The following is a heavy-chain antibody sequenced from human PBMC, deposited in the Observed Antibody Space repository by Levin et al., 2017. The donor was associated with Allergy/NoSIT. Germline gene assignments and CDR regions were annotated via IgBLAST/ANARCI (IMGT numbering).Heavy chain of an antibody. CDR3: ARVRLLGYSSSWGGAEDY. CDR1: GYTFTGYY. J-gene: IGHJ4*02. Sequence: GASVKVSCKASGYTFTGYYMHWVRQAPGQGLEWMGWINPNSGGTNYAQKFQGRVTMTRDTSISTAYMELSRLRSDDTAVYYCARVRLLGYSSSWGGAEDYWGQGTLVTVSS. D-gene: IGHD6-13*01. CDR2: INPNSGGT. V-gene: IGHV1-2*02.